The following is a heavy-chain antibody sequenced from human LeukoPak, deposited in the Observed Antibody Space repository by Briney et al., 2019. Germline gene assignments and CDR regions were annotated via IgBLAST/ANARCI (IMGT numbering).Heavy chain of an antibody. J-gene: IGHJ4*02. CDR2: IKQDGSGK. V-gene: IGHV3-7*01. CDR1: GFTFRNDW. Sequence: GGSLRLSCVVFGFTFRNDWMSWVRQTPGKGLEWVAMIKQDGSGKLYVDSVRGRFTISRDDAKNSLCLQMNNLRVEDTAVYYCAFLDTALLNSAYWGQGTLVTVSS. CDR3: AFLDTALLNSAY. D-gene: IGHD5-18*01.